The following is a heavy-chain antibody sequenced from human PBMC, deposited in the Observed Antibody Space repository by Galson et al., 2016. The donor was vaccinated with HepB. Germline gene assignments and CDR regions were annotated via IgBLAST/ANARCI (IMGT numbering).Heavy chain of an antibody. CDR1: GITVSNNY. V-gene: IGHV3-53*01. D-gene: IGHD1-26*01. J-gene: IGHJ4*02. CDR2: IYSIGNT. CDR3: AREARPWALPSGSYYDFGY. Sequence: SLRLSCAASGITVSNNYMRWVRQAPGKGLEWVSLIYSIGNTQYADSVKGRFSISRDNSKNTLFLQMNSLRVEDTAVYFCAREARPWALPSGSYYDFGYRGQGTLVTVSS.